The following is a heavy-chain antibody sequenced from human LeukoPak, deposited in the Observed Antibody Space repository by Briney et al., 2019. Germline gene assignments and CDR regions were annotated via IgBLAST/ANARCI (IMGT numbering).Heavy chain of an antibody. V-gene: IGHV3-23*01. Sequence: GGSPRLSCGASGFTFSSYAMSWVRQAPGKGLEWVSVITGSGASTYYADSVKGRFTISRDNSKNTLYLQMNSLRAEDTAVYYCAKGGATILSAFDIWGQGTMVTVSS. CDR3: AKGGATILSAFDI. CDR2: ITGSGAST. J-gene: IGHJ3*02. D-gene: IGHD1-26*01. CDR1: GFTFSSYA.